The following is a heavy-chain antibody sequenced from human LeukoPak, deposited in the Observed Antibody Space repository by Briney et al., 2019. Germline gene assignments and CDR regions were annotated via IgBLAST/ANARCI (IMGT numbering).Heavy chain of an antibody. D-gene: IGHD3-10*01. Sequence: GGSLRLSCAASGFTFSSYWMSWVRQAPGKGLEWVANIKQDGSEKYYVDSVKGRFTISRDNSKNTLYLQMNSLRAEDTAVYYCAREGSGSGSYYPTFYYFDYWGQGTLVTVSS. V-gene: IGHV3-7*03. CDR3: AREGSGSGSYYPTFYYFDY. CDR1: GFTFSSYW. CDR2: IKQDGSEK. J-gene: IGHJ4*02.